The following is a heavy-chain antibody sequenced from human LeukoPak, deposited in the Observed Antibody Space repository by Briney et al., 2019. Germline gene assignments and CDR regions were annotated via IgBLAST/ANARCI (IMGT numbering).Heavy chain of an antibody. CDR1: GFTFNTYA. CDR3: AKGQGIVARPPFDY. CDR2: ISGGGST. Sequence: PGGSLRLSCAASGFTFNTYAMNWVRQTPGKGLEWVSVISGGGSTYYADSAKGRFTISRDNSKNTLYLQINSLRAEDTAVYYCAKGQGIVARPPFDYWGQGTLVTVSS. J-gene: IGHJ4*02. V-gene: IGHV3-23*01. D-gene: IGHD6-6*01.